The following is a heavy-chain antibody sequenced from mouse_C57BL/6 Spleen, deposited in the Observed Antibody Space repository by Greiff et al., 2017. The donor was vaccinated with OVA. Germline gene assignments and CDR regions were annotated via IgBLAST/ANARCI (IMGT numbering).Heavy chain of an antibody. J-gene: IGHJ4*01. D-gene: IGHD2-1*01. CDR2: INPSNGGN. CDR1: GYTFNSYW. CDR3: ARDYYGNYDYAMDY. V-gene: IGHV1-53*01. Sequence: QVQLKQPGTELVKPGASVKLSCKASGYTFNSYWMHWVQQRPGQGLEWIGNINPSNGGNNYNEKFKSKATLTVDKSSSTAYMQLSSLTSEDSAVYYCARDYYGNYDYAMDYWGQGTSVTVSS.